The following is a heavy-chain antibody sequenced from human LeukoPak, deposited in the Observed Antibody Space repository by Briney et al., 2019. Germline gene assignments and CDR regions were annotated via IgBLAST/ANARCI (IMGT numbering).Heavy chain of an antibody. Sequence: SETLSLTCTVSGGSISSYYWSWIRQPPGKGLEWIGYIYYSGSTNYNPSLKSRVTISVDTSKNQFSLKLSSVTAADTAVYYCARHRGYLAWFYFDYWGQGTLVTVSS. CDR3: ARHRGYLAWFYFDY. V-gene: IGHV4-59*01. CDR1: GGSISSYY. D-gene: IGHD3-10*01. CDR2: IYYSGST. J-gene: IGHJ4*02.